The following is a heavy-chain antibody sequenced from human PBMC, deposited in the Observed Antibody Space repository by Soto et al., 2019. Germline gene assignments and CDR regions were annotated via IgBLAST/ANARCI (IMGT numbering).Heavy chain of an antibody. CDR2: INGGDGDT. V-gene: IGHV1-3*01. Sequence: ALVKVSCKASGYTFTNYSMHWVRQAPGQRLEWMGWINGGDGDTKYSQTFQGRVTLTRVKSARTAYMELSSLRSEDTAVYYCASSYSSSSKNNWFDPWGQGTLVTVSS. D-gene: IGHD6-6*01. CDR3: ASSYSSSSKNNWFDP. CDR1: GYTFTNYS. J-gene: IGHJ5*02.